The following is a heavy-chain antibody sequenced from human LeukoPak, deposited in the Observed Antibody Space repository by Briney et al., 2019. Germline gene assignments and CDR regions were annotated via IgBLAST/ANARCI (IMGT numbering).Heavy chain of an antibody. Sequence: SETLSLTCAVSGGSINSSSSYYWGWIRQPPGKGLVWIGSIYYSGSTYHNPSLKSRVTISVDTSKNQFSLKLSSVTAADTAVYYCARLPMAMGVFDYWGQGTLVTVSS. CDR1: GGSINSSSSYY. CDR2: IYYSGST. D-gene: IGHD3-10*01. CDR3: ARLPMAMGVFDY. J-gene: IGHJ4*02. V-gene: IGHV4-39*01.